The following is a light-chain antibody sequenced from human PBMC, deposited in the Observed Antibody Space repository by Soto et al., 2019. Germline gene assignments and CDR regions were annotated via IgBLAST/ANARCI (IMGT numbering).Light chain of an antibody. Sequence: QSALTQPPSASGSPGQSVTISCAGASSDVGGYNYVSWFQQHPGKAPKLMIYEVSKRPSGVPDRFSGSKSGNTASLTVSGLQAEDEADYCCGSFAGSSNFVVFGGGTKLTVL. J-gene: IGLJ2*01. V-gene: IGLV2-8*01. CDR2: EVS. CDR3: GSFAGSSNFVV. CDR1: SSDVGGYNY.